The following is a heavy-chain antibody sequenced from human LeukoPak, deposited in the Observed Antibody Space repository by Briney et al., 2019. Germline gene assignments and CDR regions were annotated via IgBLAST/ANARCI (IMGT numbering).Heavy chain of an antibody. CDR1: GFTFSSYA. CDR2: ISGSGGST. Sequence: GGSLRLSCAASGFTFSSYAMSWVRQAPGKGLEWVSGISGSGGSTNYADSVKGRFTISRDNSRNTLYLQMNSLSAEDTALYYCAKDLALGYFDYWGQGTLVTVSS. J-gene: IGHJ4*02. V-gene: IGHV3-23*01. CDR3: AKDLALGYFDY.